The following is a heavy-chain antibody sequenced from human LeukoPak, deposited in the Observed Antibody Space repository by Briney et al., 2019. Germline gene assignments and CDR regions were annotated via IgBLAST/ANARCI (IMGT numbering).Heavy chain of an antibody. CDR1: GFTFSSYG. D-gene: IGHD2-15*01. CDR3: AKGVLSYCSGGSCLADAFDI. V-gene: IGHV3-30*18. Sequence: GGSLRLSCAASGFTFSSYGMHWVRQAPGKGLEWVAVISYDGSNKYHADSVKGRFTISRDNSKNTLYLQMNSLRAEDTAVYYCAKGVLSYCSGGSCLADAFDIWGQGTMVTVSS. J-gene: IGHJ3*02. CDR2: ISYDGSNK.